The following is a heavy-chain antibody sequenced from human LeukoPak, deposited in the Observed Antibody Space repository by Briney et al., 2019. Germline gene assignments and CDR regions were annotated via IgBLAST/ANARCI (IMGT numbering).Heavy chain of an antibody. Sequence: SETLSLTCTVSGGSISSSSYYWGWIRQPPGKGLEWIGTIHYDGSTSHYTPSLKSRVTIFVDTAKNHFSLNLSSVTAADTAVYYCAGQGGGVALDYWGQGMLVTVSS. D-gene: IGHD2-8*01. CDR2: IHYDGSTS. CDR3: AGQGGGVALDY. CDR1: GGSISSSSYY. V-gene: IGHV4-39*01. J-gene: IGHJ4*02.